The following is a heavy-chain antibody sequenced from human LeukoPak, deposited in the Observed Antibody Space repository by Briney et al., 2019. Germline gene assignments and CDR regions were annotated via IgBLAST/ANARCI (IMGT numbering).Heavy chain of an antibody. Sequence: GGSLRLSCAASGFTFSSYAMHWVRQAPGKGLEWVAVISYDGSNKYYADSVKGRFTISRDNSKNTLYLQMNSLRAEDTAVYYCARDSNYHDSDSYYDVFDIWGQGTMVTVSS. D-gene: IGHD3-22*01. CDR3: ARDSNYHDSDSYYDVFDI. CDR1: GFTFSSYA. J-gene: IGHJ3*02. V-gene: IGHV3-30-3*01. CDR2: ISYDGSNK.